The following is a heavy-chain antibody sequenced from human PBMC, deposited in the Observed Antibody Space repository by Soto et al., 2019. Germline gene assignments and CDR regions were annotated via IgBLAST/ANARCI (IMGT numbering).Heavy chain of an antibody. D-gene: IGHD6-13*01. V-gene: IGHV4-30-4*01. CDR1: GGSISSGDYY. Sequence: SETLSLTCTVSGGSISSGDYYWSWIRQPPGKGLEWIGYIYYSGSTYYNPSLKSRVTISVDTSKNQFSLKLSSVTAADTAVYYWARRGLPGRVAAAGSDYWGQGTLVTVSS. CDR3: ARRGLPGRVAAAGSDY. J-gene: IGHJ4*02. CDR2: IYYSGST.